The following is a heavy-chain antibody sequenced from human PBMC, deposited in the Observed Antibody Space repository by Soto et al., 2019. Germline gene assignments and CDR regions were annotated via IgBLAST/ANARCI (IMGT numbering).Heavy chain of an antibody. CDR2: VSHDGRNT. CDR1: GFTFSDYA. D-gene: IGHD6-19*01. V-gene: IGHV3-30*18. J-gene: IGHJ4*02. CDR3: VNGGRQWLVTSDFNY. Sequence: VQLVESGGGVVQPGRSLRLSCAASGFTFSDYAMHWVRQAPGKGLEWVAVVSHDGRNTHYADSVKGRFTISRDSSKNTVSLEMTSLRAEDTAVYSCVNGGRQWLVTSDFNYSGQGALVTVSS.